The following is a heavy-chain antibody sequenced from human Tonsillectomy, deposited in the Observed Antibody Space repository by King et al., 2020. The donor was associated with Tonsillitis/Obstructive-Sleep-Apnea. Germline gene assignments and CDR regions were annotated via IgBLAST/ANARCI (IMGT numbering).Heavy chain of an antibody. CDR3: ALGVGYCSSTSCYGGRLDY. CDR1: GFTFSSYA. V-gene: IGHV3-23*04. Sequence: VQLVESGGGLVQPGGSLRLSCAASGFTFSSYAMSWVRQAPGKGLEWVSAISGSGGSTYYADSVKGRFTISRDNSKNTLYLQMNSLRAEDTAVYYCALGVGYCSSTSCYGGRLDYCGQGTLVTVSS. CDR2: ISGSGGST. D-gene: IGHD2-2*01. J-gene: IGHJ4*02.